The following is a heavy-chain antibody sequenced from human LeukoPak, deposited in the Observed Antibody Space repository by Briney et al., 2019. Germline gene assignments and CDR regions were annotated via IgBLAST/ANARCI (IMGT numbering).Heavy chain of an antibody. J-gene: IGHJ4*02. CDR1: GYTFTTYS. CDR2: ITTYNGNT. V-gene: IGHV1-18*01. D-gene: IGHD1-26*01. CDR3: ARDPELRLFDY. Sequence: ASVKVSCKASGYTFTTYSISWVRQAPGQGLEWMGWITTYNGNTKYPQKLQDRVIMTTDTSTSTAYKELRSLTSVDTAVYYCARDPELRLFDYWGQGTLVTVSS.